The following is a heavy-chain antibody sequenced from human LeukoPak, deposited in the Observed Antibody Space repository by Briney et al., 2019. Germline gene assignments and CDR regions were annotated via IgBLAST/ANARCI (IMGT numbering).Heavy chain of an antibody. J-gene: IGHJ6*02. Sequence: GGSLRLSCAASGFTFSSYSMNWVRQAPGKGLEWVSSISSSSSYIYYADSVKGRFTISRDNAKNSLYLQMNSLRAEDTAVYYCASRGAGGYYYYGMDAWGQGTTVTVSS. D-gene: IGHD1-26*01. CDR2: ISSSSSYI. V-gene: IGHV3-21*01. CDR1: GFTFSSYS. CDR3: ASRGAGGYYYYGMDA.